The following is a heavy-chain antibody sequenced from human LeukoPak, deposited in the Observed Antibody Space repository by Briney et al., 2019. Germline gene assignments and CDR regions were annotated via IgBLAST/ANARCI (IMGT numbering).Heavy chain of an antibody. J-gene: IGHJ4*02. CDR2: ISYDGSNK. D-gene: IGHD1-26*01. CDR1: GFTFSSYG. CDR3: ARAGSGSYYSRGDY. Sequence: GGSLRLSCAASGFTFSSYGMHWVRQAPGKGLEWVAVISYDGSNKYYADSVRGRFTISRDNSKNTVYLQMNSLRAEDTAVYYCARAGSGSYYSRGDYWGQGTLVTVSS. V-gene: IGHV3-30*19.